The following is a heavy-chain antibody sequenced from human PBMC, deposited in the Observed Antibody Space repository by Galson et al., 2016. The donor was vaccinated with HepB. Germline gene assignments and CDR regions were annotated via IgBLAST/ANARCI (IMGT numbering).Heavy chain of an antibody. J-gene: IGHJ4*02. D-gene: IGHD3-9*01. CDR3: ARYQISDWFFDS. CDR1: GGSISSSSYY. CDR2: IYYSGST. V-gene: IGHV4-61*03. Sequence: ETLSLTCLVSGGSISSSSYYWGWIRQSPGKGLEWIGYIYYSGSTSYNPSLKSRVTMSVDTYRTHLSLKVSSVTAADTAVYYCARYQISDWFFDSWGQGTLVTVSS.